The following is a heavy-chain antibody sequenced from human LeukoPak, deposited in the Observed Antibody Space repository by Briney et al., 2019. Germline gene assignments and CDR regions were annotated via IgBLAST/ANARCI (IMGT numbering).Heavy chain of an antibody. Sequence: GASVNVSCKASGYTFTTNGVSWVRQAPGQGLEWLAWISPYDGDTNYTPDLQGRVTLSTDTSTSTAYMELTSLRSDDTTVYYCARLRGGIYSSRDAFDIWGQGTMVTVSS. V-gene: IGHV1-18*04. CDR1: GYTFTTNG. D-gene: IGHD2-2*01. CDR3: ARLRGGIYSSRDAFDI. CDR2: ISPYDGDT. J-gene: IGHJ3*02.